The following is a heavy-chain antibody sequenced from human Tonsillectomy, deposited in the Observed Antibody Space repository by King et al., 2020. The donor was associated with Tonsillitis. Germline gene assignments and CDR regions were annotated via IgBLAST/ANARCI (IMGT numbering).Heavy chain of an antibody. V-gene: IGHV3-21*01. Sequence: VQLVESGGGLVKPGGSLRLSCAASGFTFSSYSMSWVRQAPGKGLELVSSISSTGTSYIYYADSVRGRCTISRDNAKNSLYLQMNSLRAEDTAVYYCASHPTGWPNWFDPWGQGTLVTVSS. CDR2: ISSTGTSYI. J-gene: IGHJ5*02. CDR1: GFTFSSYS. D-gene: IGHD6-19*01. CDR3: ASHPTGWPNWFDP.